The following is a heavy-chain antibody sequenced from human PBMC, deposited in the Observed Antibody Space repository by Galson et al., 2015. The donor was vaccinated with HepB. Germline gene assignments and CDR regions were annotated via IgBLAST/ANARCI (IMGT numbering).Heavy chain of an antibody. CDR1: GFTFSSYS. D-gene: IGHD2-2*01. J-gene: IGHJ5*02. CDR3: ARDPGSSTSLYNWFDP. Sequence: SLRLSCAASGFTFSSYSMNWVRQAPGKGLEWVSSISSSSSYIYYADSVKGRFTISRDNAKNSLYLQMNSLRAEDTAVYYCARDPGSSTSLYNWFDPWGQGTLVTVSS. V-gene: IGHV3-21*01. CDR2: ISSSSSYI.